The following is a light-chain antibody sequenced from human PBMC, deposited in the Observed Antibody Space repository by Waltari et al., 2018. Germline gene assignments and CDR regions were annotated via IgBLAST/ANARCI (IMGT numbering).Light chain of an antibody. CDR1: SSNIGSNS. J-gene: IGLJ2*01. V-gene: IGLV1-44*01. Sequence: QSVLTQPPSASGTPGQRVSLSCSGSSSNIGSNSVNWSQQLPGTAPKLLIYRDYQRPSGVPDRFSGSKSGTSASLAISWLQSEDEADYYCAAWDDSLNAVIFGGGTKLTVL. CDR2: RDY. CDR3: AAWDDSLNAVI.